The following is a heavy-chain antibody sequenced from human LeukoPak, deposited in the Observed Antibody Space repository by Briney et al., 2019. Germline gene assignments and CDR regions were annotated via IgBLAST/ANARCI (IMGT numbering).Heavy chain of an antibody. CDR1: GYSFTSYW. CDR2: IYPGDSDT. Sequence: GESLKISCKGSGYSFTSYWIGWVRQMPGKGLEWMGIIYPGDSDTRYSPSFQGQVTISADKSISTAYLQWSSLKASDTAMYYCARARRQWLAAYYFDYWGQGTLVTVSS. CDR3: ARARRQWLAAYYFDY. V-gene: IGHV5-51*01. D-gene: IGHD6-19*01. J-gene: IGHJ4*02.